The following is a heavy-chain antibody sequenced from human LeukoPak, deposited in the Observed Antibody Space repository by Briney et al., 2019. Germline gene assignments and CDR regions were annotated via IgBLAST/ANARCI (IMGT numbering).Heavy chain of an antibody. Sequence: GASVKVSCKASGGTFSSYAISWVRQAPGQGLEWMGRIIPILGIANYAQKFQGRVTITADKSTSTAYMELSSLRSEDTAVYYCAGGYCSSTSCPTGGAFDIWGQGTMVTVSS. CDR1: GGTFSSYA. J-gene: IGHJ3*02. V-gene: IGHV1-69*04. D-gene: IGHD2-2*01. CDR3: AGGYCSSTSCPTGGAFDI. CDR2: IIPILGIA.